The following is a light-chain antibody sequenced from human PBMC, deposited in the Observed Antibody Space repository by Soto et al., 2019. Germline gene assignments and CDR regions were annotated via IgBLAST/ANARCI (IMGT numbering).Light chain of an antibody. CDR1: QSISSY. CDR2: AAA. V-gene: IGKV1-39*01. J-gene: IGKJ1*01. CDR3: QQSYSTPPS. Sequence: DIQMPQSPSSLSASVGDRVTITCRASQSISSYLNWYQQKPGKAPKLLIYAAASLQSGVPSRFSGSGSGTDFTLTIRSLQPEDFATYYCQQSYSTPPSFGQGTTVDIK.